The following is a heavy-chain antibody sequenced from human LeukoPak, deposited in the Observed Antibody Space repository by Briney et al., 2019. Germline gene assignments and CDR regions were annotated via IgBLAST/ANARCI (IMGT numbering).Heavy chain of an antibody. CDR3: ARFSPQRAFDI. CDR1: GGSISSYY. V-gene: IGHV4-59*01. Sequence: KSSETLSLTCTVSGGSISSYYWSWIRQPPGKGLEWIGYIYYSGSTNYNPSLKSRVTISVDTSKNQFSLKLSSVTAADTAVYYCARFSPQRAFDIWGQGTKVTVSS. CDR2: IYYSGST. J-gene: IGHJ3*02.